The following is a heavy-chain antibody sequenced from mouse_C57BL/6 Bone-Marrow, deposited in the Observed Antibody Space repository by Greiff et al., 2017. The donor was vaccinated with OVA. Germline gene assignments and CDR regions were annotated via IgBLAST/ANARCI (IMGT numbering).Heavy chain of an antibody. CDR3: TTTPPLLSWFAY. CDR2: IDPENGDT. V-gene: IGHV14-4*01. Sequence: EVQLQQSGAELVRPGASVKLSCTASGFNIKDDYMHWVKQRPEQGLEWIGWIDPENGDTEYASKFQGKATITADTSSNTAYLQLSSLTSEDTAVYYCTTTPPLLSWFAYWGQGTLVTVSA. D-gene: IGHD1-2*01. CDR1: GFNIKDDY. J-gene: IGHJ3*01.